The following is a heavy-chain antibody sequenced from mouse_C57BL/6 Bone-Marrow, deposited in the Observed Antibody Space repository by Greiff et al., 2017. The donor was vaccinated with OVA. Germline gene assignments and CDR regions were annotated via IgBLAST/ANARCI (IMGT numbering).Heavy chain of an antibody. D-gene: IGHD1-1*01. V-gene: IGHV1-4*01. Sequence: QVQLQQSGAELARPGASVKMSCKASGYTFTSYTMHWVKQRPGQGLEWIGYINPSSGYTKYNQKFKDKATLTADKSSSTAYMQLSSLTSEDSAVYYCARGEILLPGYFDVWGTGTTVTVSS. J-gene: IGHJ1*03. CDR3: ARGEILLPGYFDV. CDR1: GYTFTSYT. CDR2: INPSSGYT.